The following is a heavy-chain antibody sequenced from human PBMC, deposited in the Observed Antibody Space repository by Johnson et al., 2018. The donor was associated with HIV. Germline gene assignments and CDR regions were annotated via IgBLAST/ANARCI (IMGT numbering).Heavy chain of an antibody. J-gene: IGHJ3*02. V-gene: IGHV3-66*01. Sequence: VQLVESGGGLVHPGGSLRLSCAASGFTVSSNYMNWVRQAPGKGLEWVSVIYSGGSTYYADSVKGRFTISRDNSKNTLYLQMNSLRAEETAVYYCARDPPSYGSGSYFRAVDIWGQGTMVTVSS. D-gene: IGHD3-10*01. CDR3: ARDPPSYGSGSYFRAVDI. CDR2: IYSGGST. CDR1: GFTVSSNY.